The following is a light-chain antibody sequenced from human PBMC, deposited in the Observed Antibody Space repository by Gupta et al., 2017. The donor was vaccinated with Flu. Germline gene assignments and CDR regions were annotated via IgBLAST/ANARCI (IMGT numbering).Light chain of an antibody. V-gene: IGKV3-15*01. J-gene: IGKJ4*01. CDR2: CAS. CDR3: QQYTAWPLT. Sequence: VMTQSPATLSASPGERAILSCMASQSVGAYLAWSQQKPGQAPRLLVYCASTRATCIPARFSGSGSGTEFTLTISSLQSEDSAIYYCQQYTAWPLTFGGGTKVEIK. CDR1: QSVGAY.